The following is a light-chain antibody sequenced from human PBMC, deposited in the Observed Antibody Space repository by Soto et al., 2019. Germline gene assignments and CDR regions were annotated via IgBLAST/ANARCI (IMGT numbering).Light chain of an antibody. V-gene: IGKV3-11*01. CDR2: DAS. Sequence: IGVKPSGATVAISQGERASLSCRASQSVSSYLAWYQQKPGQAPRLLIYDASNRATGIPDRFSGSGSGSDSTLTISTVEPEDFAVYYGQQHGSSGTFRQGTKV. CDR1: QSVSSY. J-gene: IGKJ1*01. CDR3: QQHGSSGT.